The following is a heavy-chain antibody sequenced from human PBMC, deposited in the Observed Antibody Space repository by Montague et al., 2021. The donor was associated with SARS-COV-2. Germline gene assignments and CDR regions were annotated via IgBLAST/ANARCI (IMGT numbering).Heavy chain of an antibody. CDR2: IYSSGST. Sequence: SETLSLTCSVSSGSVSSDYWSWIRQPPGKGLEWIGYIYSSGSTSYNPSLKSRVTISIDTSKNQFSLRLSSVTAADTAVYYCARTGDAYTRYYFDYWGQGTLVTFSS. D-gene: IGHD5-24*01. J-gene: IGHJ4*02. V-gene: IGHV4-59*02. CDR1: SGSVSSDY. CDR3: ARTGDAYTRYYFDY.